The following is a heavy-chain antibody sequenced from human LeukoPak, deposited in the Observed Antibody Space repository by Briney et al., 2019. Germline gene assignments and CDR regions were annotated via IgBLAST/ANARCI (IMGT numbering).Heavy chain of an antibody. D-gene: IGHD3-22*01. CDR3: ARISLNSYYDSTLGFDY. J-gene: IGHJ4*02. V-gene: IGHV4-34*01. CDR2: INHSGST. Sequence: SETLSLTCAVYGGSFSGYYWSWIRQPPGKGLEWIGEINHSGSTNYNPSLKSRVTISVDTSKNQFSLKLSSVTAADTAVYYCARISLNSYYDSTLGFDYWGQGTLVTVSS. CDR1: GGSFSGYY.